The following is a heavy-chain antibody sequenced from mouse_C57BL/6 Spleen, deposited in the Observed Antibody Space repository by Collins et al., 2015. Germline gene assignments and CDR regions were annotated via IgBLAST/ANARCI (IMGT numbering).Heavy chain of an antibody. V-gene: IGHV1S22*01. J-gene: IGHJ4*01. Sequence: LQQPGSELVRPGASVKLSCKASGYTFTSYWMHWVKQRPGQGLEWIGNIYPGSGSTNYGEKFKSKATLTVDTSSSTAYMQLSSLTSEDSAVYYCTRFYYGNLYAMDYWGQGTSVTVSS. CDR2: IYPGSGST. D-gene: IGHD2-1*01. CDR3: TRFYYGNLYAMDY. CDR1: GYTFTSYW.